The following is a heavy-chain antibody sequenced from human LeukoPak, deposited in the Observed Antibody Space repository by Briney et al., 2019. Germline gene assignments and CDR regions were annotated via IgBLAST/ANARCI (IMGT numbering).Heavy chain of an antibody. Sequence: ASVKVSCKASGHTLTNYAITWVRQAPGQGLEWVGWISGYSGDTRYGQNLQGRVSMTTDTSTSTAYMELRSLRPDDTAVYYCARDLEMATSFWGQGTLVTVSS. J-gene: IGHJ4*02. CDR3: ARDLEMATSF. V-gene: IGHV1-18*01. CDR2: ISGYSGDT. CDR1: GHTLTNYA. D-gene: IGHD5-24*01.